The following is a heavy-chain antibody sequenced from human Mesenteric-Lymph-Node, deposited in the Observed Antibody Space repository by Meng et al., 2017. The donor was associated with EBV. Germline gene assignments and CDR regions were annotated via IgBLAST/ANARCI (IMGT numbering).Heavy chain of an antibody. CDR3: ARGDLGETYFDY. V-gene: IGHV4-39*07. CDR2: MFYSGST. J-gene: IGHJ4*02. D-gene: IGHD2-21*02. CDR1: CASISNTIYY. Sequence: HESGPGLVRPSETLPLTCTVSCASISNTIYYWGWIRQPPGKGLEWIGTMFYSGSTYYNSSLKSRLTMSVDTSKNHFSLKVGSVTAADTAVYYCARGDLGETYFDYWGQGTLVTVS.